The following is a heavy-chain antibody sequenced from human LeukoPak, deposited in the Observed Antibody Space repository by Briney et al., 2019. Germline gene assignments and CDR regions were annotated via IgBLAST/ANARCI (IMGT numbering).Heavy chain of an antibody. D-gene: IGHD3-16*01. V-gene: IGHV4-34*01. CDR1: GGSFSGYY. CDR2: FYYNGNT. CDR3: ARGTVITYYYYYGMDV. J-gene: IGHJ6*02. Sequence: SETLSLTCAVYGGSFSGYYWGWIRQPPGKGLEWIGSFYYNGNTFYNPSLKSRAAISVDTSKNQFSLKLTSVTAADAAVFYCARGTVITYYYYYGMDVWGQGTTVTVSS.